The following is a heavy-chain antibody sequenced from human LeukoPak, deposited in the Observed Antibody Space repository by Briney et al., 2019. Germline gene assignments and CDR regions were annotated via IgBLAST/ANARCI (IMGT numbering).Heavy chain of an antibody. CDR1: GGSFRDHS. D-gene: IGHD1-26*01. V-gene: IGHV4-34*12. Sequence: PSETLSLTCAVYGGSFRDHSWSWIRQPPGKGLEWIAEIIHTGSTNYRPSLKSRVTISLDTSKNQFSLKLSSVTAADTAFYYCARYIVSYPHDAFDIWGQGTMVTVSS. CDR3: ARYIVSYPHDAFDI. CDR2: IIHTGST. J-gene: IGHJ3*02.